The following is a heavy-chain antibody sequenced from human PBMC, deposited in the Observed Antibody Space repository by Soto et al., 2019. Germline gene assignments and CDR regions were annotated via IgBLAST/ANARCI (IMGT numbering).Heavy chain of an antibody. CDR2: VYYTGDT. Sequence: QVQLQQSGPRLVKPSETLSLTCTVSSGPDRSHNWGWIRQPPGRGLEWIGYVYYTGDTAYNPSLRGLVTISADTSTNYISLTLNSVTAADTAVYYCVRQGIDYLHGLVDVWGQGTTVSLSS. J-gene: IGHJ6*02. CDR3: VRQGIDYLHGLVDV. CDR1: SGPDRSHN. V-gene: IGHV4-59*08. D-gene: IGHD4-17*01.